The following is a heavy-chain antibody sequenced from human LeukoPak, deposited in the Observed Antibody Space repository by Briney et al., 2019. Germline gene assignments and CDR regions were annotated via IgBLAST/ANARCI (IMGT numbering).Heavy chain of an antibody. Sequence: SETLSLTCTVSGGSISSYYWSWIRQPPGKGLEWIGYIYYSGSTNYSPSLESRVTISVDTSKNQFSLKLSSVTAADTAVYYCARGVVHSGWHPPGYWGQGTLVTVSS. CDR2: IYYSGST. V-gene: IGHV4-59*01. CDR1: GGSISSYY. CDR3: ARGVVHSGWHPPGY. D-gene: IGHD6-19*01. J-gene: IGHJ4*02.